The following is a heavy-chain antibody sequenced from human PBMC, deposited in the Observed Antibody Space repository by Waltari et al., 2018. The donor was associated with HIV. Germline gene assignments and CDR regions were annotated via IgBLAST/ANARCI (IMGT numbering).Heavy chain of an antibody. CDR1: GFTFSSYY. CDR3: AKFTSCRGNTCSYGMQV. V-gene: IGHV3-21*06. D-gene: IGHD2-2*01. CDR2: ISSSGYDI. Sequence: EEQLVESGGGLVKPGGSLRLSCAVSGFTFSSYYMNWVRQAPGKWLEWVSYISSSGYDIYYADSVKGRFTISRDNANNSLFLQMSSLRAEDTAVYYCAKFTSCRGNTCSYGMQVWGQGTTVIVS. J-gene: IGHJ6*02.